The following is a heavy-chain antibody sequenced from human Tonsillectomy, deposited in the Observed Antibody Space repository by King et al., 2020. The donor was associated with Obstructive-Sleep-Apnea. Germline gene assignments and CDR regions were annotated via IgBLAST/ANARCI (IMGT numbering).Heavy chain of an antibody. CDR1: GGSISSYY. CDR3: ASLENYYDNSGYLPSYGMDV. J-gene: IGHJ6*02. D-gene: IGHD3-22*01. V-gene: IGHV4-59*08. CDR2: IYYNENT. Sequence: VQLQESGPGLVKPSETLSLTCTVSGGSISSYYWSWIRQPPGKGLEWIGYIYYNENTNYNPSLKSRVTISVDTSKNQFSLKLRSVTAADTAVYYCASLENYYDNSGYLPSYGMDVWGQGTTVTVSS.